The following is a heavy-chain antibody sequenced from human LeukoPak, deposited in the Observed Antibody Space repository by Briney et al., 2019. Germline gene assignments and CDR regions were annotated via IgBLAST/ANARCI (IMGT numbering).Heavy chain of an antibody. CDR2: ISGSGNTI. J-gene: IGHJ4*02. Sequence: GGSLRLSCAASGFTFSSYEMNWGRQAPGKGLEWVSYISGSGNTIYYADSVKGRFTISRDNAMNSLYLQMNSLRAEDTAVYYCARDALPYSGSDYFDYWGQGTLVAVSS. CDR1: GFTFSSYE. CDR3: ARDALPYSGSDYFDY. D-gene: IGHD5-12*01. V-gene: IGHV3-48*03.